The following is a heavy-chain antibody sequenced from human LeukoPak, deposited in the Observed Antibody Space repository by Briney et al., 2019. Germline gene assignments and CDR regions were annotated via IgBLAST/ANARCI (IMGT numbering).Heavy chain of an antibody. Sequence: PGGSLRLSCAASEFTFSSYAIHWVRQAPGKGLEWLAVMSSAGSNQYYADSVKGRFTISRDNSKNTLYLQMNSLRAEDTAVYYCARDSTRPVTDYYGSGSHRGLDYWGQGTLVTVSS. J-gene: IGHJ4*02. CDR1: EFTFSSYA. D-gene: IGHD3-10*01. V-gene: IGHV3-30*04. CDR3: ARDSTRPVTDYYGSGSHRGLDY. CDR2: MSSAGSNQ.